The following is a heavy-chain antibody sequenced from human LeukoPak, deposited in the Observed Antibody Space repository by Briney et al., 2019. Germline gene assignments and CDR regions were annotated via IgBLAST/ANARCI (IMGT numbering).Heavy chain of an antibody. CDR2: ISSSSSSI. CDR3: ARSSPHCSSTSCYNDAFDI. J-gene: IGHJ3*02. CDR1: GFTFSTYS. D-gene: IGHD2-2*02. Sequence: TGGSLRLSCAASGFTFSTYSMNWVRQAPGKGLEWVSSISSSSSSIYYADSVKGRFTISRDNAKNSLYLQMNSLRAEDTAVYYCARSSPHCSSTSCYNDAFDIWGQGTMVTVSS. V-gene: IGHV3-21*01.